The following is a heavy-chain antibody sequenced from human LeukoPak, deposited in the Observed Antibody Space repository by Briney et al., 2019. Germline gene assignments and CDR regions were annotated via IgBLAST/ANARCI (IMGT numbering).Heavy chain of an antibody. D-gene: IGHD6-13*01. CDR1: GGSITNYY. CDR2: INYIGST. Sequence: PSETLSLTCTVSGGSITNYYWSWIRQPPGKGLEWIGYINYIGSTNYNPSLESRVTISLDTSKNQFSLRLSSVTAADTAVYYCASRLSSWYAFDYWGQGTLVTVSS. J-gene: IGHJ4*02. V-gene: IGHV4-59*01. CDR3: ASRLSSWYAFDY.